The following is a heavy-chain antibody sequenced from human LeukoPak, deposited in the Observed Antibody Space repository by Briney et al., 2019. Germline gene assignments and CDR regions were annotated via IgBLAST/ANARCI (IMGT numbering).Heavy chain of an antibody. CDR3: ARHIGGGIEDMDV. Sequence: SETLSLTCTVSGGSIGTYYWSWVRQSPGTGLEWIGYIYVTGTRYNPYLQSRVTISVDRSRNQFFLKMTSVTAADTAVYYCARHIGGGIEDMDVWGRGTKVTLSS. V-gene: IGHV4-59*08. CDR1: GGSIGTYY. J-gene: IGHJ6*03. D-gene: IGHD3-16*02. CDR2: IYVTGT.